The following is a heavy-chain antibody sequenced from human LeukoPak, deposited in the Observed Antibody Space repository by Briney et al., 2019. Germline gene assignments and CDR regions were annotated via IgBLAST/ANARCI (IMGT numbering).Heavy chain of an antibody. V-gene: IGHV4-39*07. J-gene: IGHJ5*02. CDR3: AREGLVVGATWFDP. CDR1: GGSISSSSYY. CDR2: IYYSGST. D-gene: IGHD1-26*01. Sequence: SETLSLTCTVSGGSISSSSYYWGWIRQPPGKGLDWIGSIYYSGSTYYNPSLKSRVSISVDTSKNQFSLKLSSVTAADTAVYYCAREGLVVGATWFDPWGQGTLVTVSS.